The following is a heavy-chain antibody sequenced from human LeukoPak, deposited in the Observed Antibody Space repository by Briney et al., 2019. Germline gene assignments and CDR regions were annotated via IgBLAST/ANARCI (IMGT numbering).Heavy chain of an antibody. CDR1: GGTFSSYA. CDR2: IIPIFGTA. V-gene: IGHV1-69*01. CDR3: ARSITIFGVVDFDY. D-gene: IGHD3-3*01. Sequence: ASVKVSCQASGGTFSSYAISWVRQAPGQGLEWMGGIIPIFGTANYAQKFQGRVTITADESTSTAYMELSSLRSEDTAVYYCARSITIFGVVDFDYWGQGTLVTVSS. J-gene: IGHJ4*02.